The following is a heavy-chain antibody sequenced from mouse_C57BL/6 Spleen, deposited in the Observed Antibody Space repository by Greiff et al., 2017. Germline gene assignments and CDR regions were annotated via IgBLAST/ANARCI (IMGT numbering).Heavy chain of an antibody. V-gene: IGHV1-64*01. J-gene: IGHJ4*01. CDR1: GYTFTSYW. CDR3: ARHYSNYDYAMDD. Sequence: QVQLQQPGAELVKPGASVKLSCKASGYTFTSYWMHWVKQRPGQGLEWIGMIHPNSGSTNYNEKFKSKATLTVDKSSSTAYMQLSSLTSEDSAVYYCARHYSNYDYAMDDWGQGTSVTVAS. D-gene: IGHD2-5*01. CDR2: IHPNSGST.